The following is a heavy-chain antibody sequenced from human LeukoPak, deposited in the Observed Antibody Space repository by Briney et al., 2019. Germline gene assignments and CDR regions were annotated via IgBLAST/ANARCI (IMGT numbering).Heavy chain of an antibody. CDR3: AKMVAAGIISYYFDY. V-gene: IGHV3-30*18. CDR1: GFAFSSYG. CDR2: ISYDGSKK. D-gene: IGHD6-19*01. Sequence: GGSLRLSCAASGFAFSSYGMHWVRQAPGKGLDWVAVISYDGSKKYYGDSVKGRFTISRDNSKNTLYLQMNSLRAEDTAVYYCAKMVAAGIISYYFDYWGQGTLVTISS. J-gene: IGHJ4*02.